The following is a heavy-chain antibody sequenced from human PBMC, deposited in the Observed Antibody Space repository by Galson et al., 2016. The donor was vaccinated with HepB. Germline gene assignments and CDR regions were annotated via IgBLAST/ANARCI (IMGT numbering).Heavy chain of an antibody. CDR2: IYWNDNT. CDR3: AHKRDYGGNPFDY. CDR1: GFSLTTSGEG. D-gene: IGHD4-23*01. V-gene: IGHV2-5*01. J-gene: IGHJ4*02. Sequence: PALVKPTQTLTLTCTFSGFSLTTSGEGVGWVRQPPGKALEFVALIYWNDNTRYSPSLESRLTITKDTSKNQVVLTMTNMDPVDTGTFYCAHKRDYGGNPFDYWCQGTLVTVSS.